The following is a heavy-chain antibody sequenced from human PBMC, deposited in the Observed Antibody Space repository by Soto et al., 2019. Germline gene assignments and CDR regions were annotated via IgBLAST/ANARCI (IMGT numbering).Heavy chain of an antibody. J-gene: IGHJ4*02. CDR1: GYTFSNHA. V-gene: IGHV1-3*01. CDR3: ARDRLRGYDSSGFYS. CDR2: INPSDGNR. Sequence: ASVKVSCKASGYTFSNHALHWVRQAPGQRLEWMGWINPSDGNRNFSQKFEDRVTMTTATSTNTAFMELRSLKSDDTAVYYCARDRLRGYDSSGFYSWGQGTMVTVSS. D-gene: IGHD3-22*01.